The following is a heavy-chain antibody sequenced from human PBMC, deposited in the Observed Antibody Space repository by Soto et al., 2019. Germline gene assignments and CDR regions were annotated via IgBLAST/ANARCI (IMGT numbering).Heavy chain of an antibody. CDR2: ISSSGSYI. CDR3: ARYDSSGYYWPYYYYGMDL. D-gene: IGHD3-22*01. CDR1: GFTFSTYS. Sequence: EVQLVESGGGLVKPGGSLRLSCAASGFTFSTYSMNWVRQASGKGLEWVSSISSSGSYIYYADSVKGRFTISRDNAKNSRYLEMNSVRAEDTAVYYCARYDSSGYYWPYYYYGMDLWGQGTTVTVSS. V-gene: IGHV3-21*01. J-gene: IGHJ6*02.